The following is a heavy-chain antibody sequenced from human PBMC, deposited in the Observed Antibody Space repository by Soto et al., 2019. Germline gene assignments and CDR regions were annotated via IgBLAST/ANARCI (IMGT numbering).Heavy chain of an antibody. CDR2: ISSSSSHT. CDR3: ARGGGSAQLWFGELLPFDY. D-gene: IGHD3-10*01. V-gene: IGHV3-11*05. CDR1: GFTFSDYY. Sequence: QVQLVESGGGLVKPGGSLRLSCAASGFTFSDYYMSWTRQAPGKGLEWVSHISSSSSHTNYADSVKGRFTISRDNAKNSLYLQMNSRRAEDTAVYYCARGGGSAQLWFGELLPFDYWGQGTLVTVSS. J-gene: IGHJ4*02.